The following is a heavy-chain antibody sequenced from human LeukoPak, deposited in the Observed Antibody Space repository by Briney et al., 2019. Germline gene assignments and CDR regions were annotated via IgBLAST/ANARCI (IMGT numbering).Heavy chain of an antibody. D-gene: IGHD3-10*01. V-gene: IGHV3-74*01. CDR1: GFTFSSYW. CDR2: INSDGSST. J-gene: IGHJ4*02. Sequence: TGGSLRLSCAASGFTFSSYWMHWVRQAPGKGLVWVSRINSDGSSTSYADSVKGRFTISRDNAKNTLYLQMNSLRAEDTAVYYCAGTKYGSALDYWGQGTLVTVSS. CDR3: AGTKYGSALDY.